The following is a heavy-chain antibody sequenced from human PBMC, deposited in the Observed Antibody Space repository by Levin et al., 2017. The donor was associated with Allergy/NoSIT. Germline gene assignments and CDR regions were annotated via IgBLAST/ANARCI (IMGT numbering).Heavy chain of an antibody. CDR2: ISSSSSYI. Sequence: ETLSLTCAASGFPFSSYNMNWVRQAPGKGLEWVSSISSSSSYIYYADSMKGRFTISRDNAKNSLYLQMNSLRAEDTAVYYCARGVEMATVRNFFDHWGQGTLVTVSS. D-gene: IGHD5-24*01. CDR1: GFPFSSYN. J-gene: IGHJ4*02. V-gene: IGHV3-21*01. CDR3: ARGVEMATVRNFFDH.